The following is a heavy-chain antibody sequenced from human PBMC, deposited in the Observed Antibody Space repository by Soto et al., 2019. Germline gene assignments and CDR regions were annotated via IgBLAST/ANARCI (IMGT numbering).Heavy chain of an antibody. Sequence: EVQLLESGGGLVQPGGSVRLSCAASGFTFSTYAMNWVRQAPGNGLEWVSAISGSGGSIHYADSEKGRFTIYRDNSKNTLYLQMNSLSDEDTAVYHCVKGYWKGDVWGQGTTVTVSS. CDR3: VKGYWKGDV. CDR1: GFTFSTYA. CDR2: ISGSGGSI. D-gene: IGHD1-1*01. V-gene: IGHV3-23*01. J-gene: IGHJ6*02.